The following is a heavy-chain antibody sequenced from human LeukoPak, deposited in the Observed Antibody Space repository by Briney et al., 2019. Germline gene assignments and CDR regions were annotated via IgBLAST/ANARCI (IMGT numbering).Heavy chain of an antibody. V-gene: IGHV3-66*04. Sequence: GGSLRLSCAASGFXVRSNYVSWVRQAPGKGLEWVSIFYSGGSTYYADSVKGRFTISRDNSKNTLYLQMNSLRAEDTAVYFCARQHYYDSSGLPHAFDIWGQGTMVTVSS. J-gene: IGHJ3*02. CDR1: GFXVRSNY. CDR3: ARQHYYDSSGLPHAFDI. CDR2: FYSGGST. D-gene: IGHD3-22*01.